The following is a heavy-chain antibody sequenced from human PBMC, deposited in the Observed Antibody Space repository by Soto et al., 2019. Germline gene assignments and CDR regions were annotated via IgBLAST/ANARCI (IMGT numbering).Heavy chain of an antibody. V-gene: IGHV3-30*18. CDR2: ISYDGSNI. CDR3: AKAWGNYDMYFYYYMDV. CDR1: GFTFSTYG. Sequence: QVQLVESGGGVVQPGRSLRLSCAASGFTFSTYGMHWVRQAPGKGLEWVALISYDGSNIYSADSVKGRFTISRDNSKNTLYLQMNSLGAEDSAVYYCAKAWGNYDMYFYYYMDVWGKGTTVTVSS. J-gene: IGHJ6*03. D-gene: IGHD4-4*01.